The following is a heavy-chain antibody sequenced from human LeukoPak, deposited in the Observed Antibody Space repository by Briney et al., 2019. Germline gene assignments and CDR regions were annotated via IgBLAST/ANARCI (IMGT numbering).Heavy chain of an antibody. CDR3: ARNSGSYVGGDPKTSYYFDY. V-gene: IGHV1-58*02. Sequence: ASVKVSCKASGFTFTNSAIQWVRQARGQRLEWIGWIVVGSGNTNYARKFQDRVTITRDMSTSTAYMELSSLRTEDTAVYYCARNSGSYVGGDPKTSYYFDYWGQGTLVTVSS. D-gene: IGHD1-26*01. J-gene: IGHJ4*02. CDR2: IVVGSGNT. CDR1: GFTFTNSA.